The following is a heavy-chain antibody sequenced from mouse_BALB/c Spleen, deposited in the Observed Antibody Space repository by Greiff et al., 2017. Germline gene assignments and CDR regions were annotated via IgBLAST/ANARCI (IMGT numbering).Heavy chain of an antibody. J-gene: IGHJ3*02. CDR2: IDPSDSYT. CDR3: ARQYGR. CDR1: GYTFTSYW. D-gene: IGHD2-10*02. Sequence: QVHVKQPGAELVKPGASVKLSCKASGYTFTSYWMHWVKPRPGQGLEWIGEIDPSDSYTNYNQKFKGKATLTVDKSSSTAYMQLSSLTSEDSAVYYCARQYGRWGQGTLVTVSA. V-gene: IGHV1-69*02.